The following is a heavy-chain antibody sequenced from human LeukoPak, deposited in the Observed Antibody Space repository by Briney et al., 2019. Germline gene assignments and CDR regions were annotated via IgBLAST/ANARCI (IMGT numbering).Heavy chain of an antibody. Sequence: GEFLKISCKGSGYSFTNYWIGWVRQMPGKGLEWMGIISPGDSDTRYSPSFQGQVTISADKSISTAYLQWSSLKASDTAMYYCARHNSVFWGGGSYFDYWGQGTLVTVSS. D-gene: IGHD2-15*01. CDR3: ARHNSVFWGGGSYFDY. J-gene: IGHJ4*02. CDR1: GYSFTNYW. CDR2: ISPGDSDT. V-gene: IGHV5-51*01.